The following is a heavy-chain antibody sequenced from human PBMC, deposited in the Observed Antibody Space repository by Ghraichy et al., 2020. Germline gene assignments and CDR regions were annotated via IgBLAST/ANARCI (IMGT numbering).Heavy chain of an antibody. V-gene: IGHV4-4*02. Sequence: SETLSLTCAVSGVSMTISNWWSWVRQPPGKGLEWIGEIYHSGSTNYNPSLKSRISISIDKSRNHFSLKMISVTAADTAVYYCASSEGYNWHFFDYWGQGTLVTVSS. J-gene: IGHJ4*02. CDR2: IYHSGST. CDR3: ASSEGYNWHFFDY. CDR1: GVSMTISNW. D-gene: IGHD1-20*01.